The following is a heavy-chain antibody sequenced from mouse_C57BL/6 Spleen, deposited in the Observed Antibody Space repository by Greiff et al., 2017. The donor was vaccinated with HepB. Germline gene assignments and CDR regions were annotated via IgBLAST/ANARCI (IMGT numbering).Heavy chain of an antibody. J-gene: IGHJ4*01. CDR1: GFTFSDFY. V-gene: IGHV7-1*01. Sequence: EVQLVESGGGLVQSGRSLRLSCATSGFTFSDFYMEWVRQAPGKGLEWIAASRNKANDYTTEYSASVKGRFIVSRDTSQSILYLQMNALRAEDTAIYYRAREAYYGYDGGYAMDYWGQGTSVTVSS. CDR2: SRNKANDYTT. D-gene: IGHD2-2*01. CDR3: AREAYYGYDGGYAMDY.